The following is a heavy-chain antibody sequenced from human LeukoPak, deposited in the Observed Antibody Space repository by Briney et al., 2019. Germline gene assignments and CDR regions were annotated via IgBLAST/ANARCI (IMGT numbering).Heavy chain of an antibody. CDR2: IRSKVYGGTP. J-gene: IGHJ4*02. Sequence: GGSLRLSCIASGFTFGDYAMTWVRQAPGKGLEWVGFIRSKVYGGTPEYAASVQGRFTISRDDSKGIAYLQMNSLKTEDTAVYYCSRDQTPYYWGQGTLVTVSS. CDR3: SRDQTPYY. CDR1: GFTFGDYA. V-gene: IGHV3-49*04.